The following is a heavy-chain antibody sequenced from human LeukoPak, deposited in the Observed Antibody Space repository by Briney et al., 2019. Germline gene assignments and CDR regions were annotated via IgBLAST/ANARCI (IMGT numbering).Heavy chain of an antibody. J-gene: IGHJ4*02. D-gene: IGHD3-9*01. Sequence: GASVKVSCKASGYTFTGYYVHWVRQAPGQGLEWMGWINPNSCVTNYAQKFQGRVTMTGDMSISTAYMELSRLRSDDTAVYYCARSPDILTGENFDYWGQGTLVTVSS. CDR1: GYTFTGYY. CDR2: INPNSCVT. V-gene: IGHV1-2*02. CDR3: ARSPDILTGENFDY.